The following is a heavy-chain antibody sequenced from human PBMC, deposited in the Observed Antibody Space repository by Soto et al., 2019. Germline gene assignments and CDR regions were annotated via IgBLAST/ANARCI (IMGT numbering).Heavy chain of an antibody. J-gene: IGHJ6*02. Sequence: SETLSLTCTVSGGSISSSSYYWGWIRQPPGKGLEWIGSIYYSGSTYYNPSLKSRVTISVDTSKNQFSLKLSSVTAADTVVYYCARVTGYSSSWYYYYYGMDVWGQGTTVTVSS. CDR1: GGSISSSSYY. CDR3: ARVTGYSSSWYYYYYGMDV. CDR2: IYYSGST. V-gene: IGHV4-39*07. D-gene: IGHD6-13*01.